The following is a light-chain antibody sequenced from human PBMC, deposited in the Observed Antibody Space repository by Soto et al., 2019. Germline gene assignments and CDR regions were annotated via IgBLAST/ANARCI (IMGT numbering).Light chain of an antibody. J-gene: IGKJ4*01. CDR1: QSIRNY. Sequence: DIQMTQSPSSLSASVGDRVTITCRASQSIRNYLNWYQQKPGKAPKLLIYAASSLQSGVPSRFSGSGSGTDFTLTISSLQPEDFATYHCQQSYITPLTFGGGTKVEIK. V-gene: IGKV1-39*01. CDR2: AAS. CDR3: QQSYITPLT.